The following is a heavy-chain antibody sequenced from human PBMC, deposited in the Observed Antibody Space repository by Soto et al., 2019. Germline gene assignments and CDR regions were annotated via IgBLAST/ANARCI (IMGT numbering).Heavy chain of an antibody. Sequence: QVQLQESGPGLVKPSETLSLTSSVSGGSISSYYWSWIRQPPGKGLEWIGYIFYSGSSGSTNYNPSLKSRVTISVDTSKNQFSLKLSSVTAADTAVYYCARTALGWFDPWGQGTLVTVSS. D-gene: IGHD2-21*02. J-gene: IGHJ5*02. CDR2: IFYSGSSGST. V-gene: IGHV4-59*01. CDR3: ARTALGWFDP. CDR1: GGSISSYY.